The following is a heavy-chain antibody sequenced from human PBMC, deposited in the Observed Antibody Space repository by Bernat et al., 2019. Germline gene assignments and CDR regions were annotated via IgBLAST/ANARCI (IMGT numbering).Heavy chain of an antibody. Sequence: EVQLVESGGGLVQPGGSLRLSCAASGFTFSYFAMSWVRQAPGKGLEWVSTFKASDDTTHYADSVKGRFTVSRDISKNALYLQMNSLRAEDTALYYCAKTGIHGWYFDCWGQGTLVTVSS. CDR2: FKASDDTT. J-gene: IGHJ4*02. CDR1: GFTFSYFA. D-gene: IGHD6-19*01. V-gene: IGHV3-23*04. CDR3: AKTGIHGWYFDC.